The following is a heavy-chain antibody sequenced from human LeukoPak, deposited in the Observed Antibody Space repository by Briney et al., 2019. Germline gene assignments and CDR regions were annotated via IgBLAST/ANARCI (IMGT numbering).Heavy chain of an antibody. Sequence: SETLSLTCTVSDGSISSSSYYWGWIRQPPGKGLEWIGSIYYSGSTYYNPSLKSRVTISVATSKNQFSLKLSSVTAADTAVYYCGRPHSSGARVDYWGQGTLVTVS. CDR2: IYYSGST. J-gene: IGHJ4*02. D-gene: IGHD6-19*01. CDR1: DGSISSSSYY. V-gene: IGHV4-39*01. CDR3: GRPHSSGARVDY.